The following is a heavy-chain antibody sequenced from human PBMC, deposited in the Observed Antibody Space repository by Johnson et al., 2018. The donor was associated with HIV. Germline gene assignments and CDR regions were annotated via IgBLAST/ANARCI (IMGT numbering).Heavy chain of an antibody. CDR2: ISWNSGSI. CDR1: GFKFDDYA. CDR3: AKDIVYGVYGSQCAFHI. V-gene: IGHV3-9*01. D-gene: IGHD4-17*01. J-gene: IGHJ3*02. Sequence: VHLVESGGGLAEPGRSLRLSCEASGFKFDDYAMHWVRQFPGKGLEWVSGISWNSGSIDYADSVKGRFSISRDNPKKSLYLQMNGLRPEDTGIYYCAKDIVYGVYGSQCAFHIWGRGTMVKVSS.